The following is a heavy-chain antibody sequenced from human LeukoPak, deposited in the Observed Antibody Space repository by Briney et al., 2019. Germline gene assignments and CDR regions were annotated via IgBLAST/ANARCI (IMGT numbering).Heavy chain of an antibody. CDR2: ISAYNGNT. V-gene: IGHV1-18*01. D-gene: IGHD3-3*01. J-gene: IGHJ4*02. CDR1: GYTFNSYG. CDR3: ARDFGPYYDFWSGYYMFVY. Sequence: ASVKVSCKASGYTFNSYGISWVRQAPGQGLEWMGWISAYNGNTNYAQKLQGRVTMTTDTSTSTAYMELRSLRSDDTAVYYCARDFGPYYDFWSGYYMFVYWGQGTLVTVSS.